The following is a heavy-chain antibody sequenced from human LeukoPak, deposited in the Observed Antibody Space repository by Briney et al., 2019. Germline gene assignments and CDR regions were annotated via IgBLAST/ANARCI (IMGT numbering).Heavy chain of an antibody. V-gene: IGHV1-69*05. D-gene: IGHD2-2*02. J-gene: IGHJ5*02. CDR1: GGTFSNFA. Sequence: GASVKVSCKASGGTFSNFAITWVRQAPGQGLEWMGGLIPIFGTANYAQKFQGRVAITTDESTSTAYMDLSSLRSEDTAVYYCAREVHPGGVVVPAAIQTNWFDPWGQGTLVTVSS. CDR3: AREVHPGGVVVPAAIQTNWFDP. CDR2: LIPIFGTA.